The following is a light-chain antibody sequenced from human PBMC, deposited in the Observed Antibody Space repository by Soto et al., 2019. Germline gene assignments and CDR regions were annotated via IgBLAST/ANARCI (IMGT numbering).Light chain of an antibody. Sequence: QSVLAQPASVSGSPGQSSTISCTGARSDVGSYNLVSWYQQHPGKAPKVMIYEGSKRPSGVSNRFSGPKSGNTASLTISGLQAEDEADYYCCSYAGISTSVFGTGTKVTVL. CDR1: RSDVGSYNL. V-gene: IGLV2-23*01. CDR3: CSYAGISTSV. CDR2: EGS. J-gene: IGLJ1*01.